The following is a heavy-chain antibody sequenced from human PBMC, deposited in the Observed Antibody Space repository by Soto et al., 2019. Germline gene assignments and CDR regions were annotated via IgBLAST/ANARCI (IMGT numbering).Heavy chain of an antibody. Sequence: QLQLQESGPGLVKPSETLSLTCTVSGGSISSSRYYWGWIRQPPGKGLEWIGSIYYSGSTYYKPSLKSRVTISVDTSKNQFSLKLSSVTAADTAVYYCAAEVPDAPIDYWGQGTLVTVSS. CDR3: AAEVPDAPIDY. D-gene: IGHD2-2*01. J-gene: IGHJ4*02. CDR2: IYYSGST. V-gene: IGHV4-39*01. CDR1: GGSISSSRYY.